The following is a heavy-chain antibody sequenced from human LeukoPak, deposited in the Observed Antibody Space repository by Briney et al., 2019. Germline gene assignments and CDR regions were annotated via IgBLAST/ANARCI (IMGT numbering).Heavy chain of an antibody. D-gene: IGHD3-10*01. V-gene: IGHV3-9*01. CDR1: GFTFDDYA. CDR3: AKDKEAGSGSYYFDY. Sequence: PGGSLRLSCAASGFTFDDYAMHWVRQAPGKGLEWVSGISWNSGSIGYADSVKGRFTISRDNAKNSLYLQMNSLRAEDTALYYCAKDKEAGSGSYYFDYWGQGTLVTVSS. J-gene: IGHJ4*02. CDR2: ISWNSGSI.